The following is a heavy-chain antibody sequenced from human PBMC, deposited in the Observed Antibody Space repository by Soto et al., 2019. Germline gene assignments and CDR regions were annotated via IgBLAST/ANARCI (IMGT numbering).Heavy chain of an antibody. CDR1: GFTVSSNY. D-gene: IGHD3-3*01. V-gene: IGHV3-66*01. CDR3: ARGPYYDFWSGYYTGTAGPNDY. J-gene: IGHJ4*02. CDR2: IYSGGST. Sequence: PGGSLRLSCAASGFTVSSNYMSWVRQAPGKGLEWVSVIYSGGSTYYADSVKGRFTISRDNSKNTLYLQMNSLRAEDTAVYYCARGPYYDFWSGYYTGTAGPNDYWGQGALVTVSS.